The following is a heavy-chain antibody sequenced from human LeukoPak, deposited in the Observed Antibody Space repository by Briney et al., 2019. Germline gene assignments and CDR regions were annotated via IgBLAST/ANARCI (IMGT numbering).Heavy chain of an antibody. CDR2: ISSTGSYI. CDR1: GFTFSSYS. CDR3: AREMDDILTGYGLDY. D-gene: IGHD3-9*01. V-gene: IGHV3-21*01. Sequence: GGSLRLSCAASGFTFSSYSMNWVRQAPGKGLEWVSSISSTGSYIFYADSVTGRFTISRDNAKNSLYLQMNSLRAEDTAVYYCAREMDDILTGYGLDYWGQGTLVTVSS. J-gene: IGHJ4*02.